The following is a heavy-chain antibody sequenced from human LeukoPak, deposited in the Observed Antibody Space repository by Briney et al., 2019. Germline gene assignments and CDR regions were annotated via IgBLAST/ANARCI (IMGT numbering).Heavy chain of an antibody. V-gene: IGHV4-4*07. Sequence: SETLSLTCTVSGGSISSYYWSWIRQPAGKGLEWIGRIYTSGSTNYNPSLKSRVTISVDTSKNQFSLKLSSVTAADTAVYYCARHHTMVRGVIFDYWGQGTLVTVSS. CDR1: GGSISSYY. CDR2: IYTSGST. CDR3: ARHHTMVRGVIFDY. J-gene: IGHJ4*02. D-gene: IGHD3-10*01.